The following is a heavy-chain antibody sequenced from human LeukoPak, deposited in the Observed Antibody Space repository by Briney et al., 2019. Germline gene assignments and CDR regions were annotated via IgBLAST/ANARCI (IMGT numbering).Heavy chain of an antibody. Sequence: SETLSLTCTVSGGSISSYYWSWIRQPPGKGLEWIGYIYTSGSTNYNPSLKGRVTISVDTSKNQFSLKLSSVTAADTAVYYCARHNRNDSSGYKVWYFDYWGQGTLVTVSS. D-gene: IGHD3-22*01. CDR3: ARHNRNDSSGYKVWYFDY. J-gene: IGHJ4*02. CDR2: IYTSGST. CDR1: GGSISSYY. V-gene: IGHV4-4*09.